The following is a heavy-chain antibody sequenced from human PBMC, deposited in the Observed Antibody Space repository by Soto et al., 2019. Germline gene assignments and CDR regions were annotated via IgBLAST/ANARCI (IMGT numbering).Heavy chain of an antibody. D-gene: IGHD2-8*01. V-gene: IGHV3-15*01. Sequence: LRLSCSASGFTFSDSWMSWVRQAPGKGLEWVGHIYSKTDGGRADYAASVKGRFTISRDDSKNTLFLQMNSLNTDDTAVYYCIPDGTQIVRLDHWGQVPLVTFS. CDR1: GFTFSDSW. CDR3: IPDGTQIVRLDH. J-gene: IGHJ5*02. CDR2: IYSKTDGGRA.